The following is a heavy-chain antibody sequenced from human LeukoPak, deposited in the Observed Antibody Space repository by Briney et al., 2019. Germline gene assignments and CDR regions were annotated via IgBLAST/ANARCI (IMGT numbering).Heavy chain of an antibody. J-gene: IGHJ4*02. CDR1: GYTFTGYC. CDR3: ARDVCSGGSCYSPHFDY. Sequence: ASVKVSCKASGYTFTGYCMHWVRQAPGQGLEWMGWINPNSGGTNYAQKFQGRVTMTRDTSISTAYMELSRLRSDDTAVYYCARDVCSGGSCYSPHFDYWGQGTLVTVSS. D-gene: IGHD2-15*01. V-gene: IGHV1-2*02. CDR2: INPNSGGT.